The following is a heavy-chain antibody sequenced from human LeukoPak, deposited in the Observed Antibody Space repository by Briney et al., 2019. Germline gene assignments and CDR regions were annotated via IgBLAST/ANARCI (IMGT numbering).Heavy chain of an antibody. CDR1: GFPFSNDW. D-gene: IGHD3-16*01. V-gene: IGHV3-15*01. CDR3: SLGGTKAYS. J-gene: IGHJ4*02. Sequence: GGSLRLSCVVSGFPFSNDWMSWVRQAPGKGREWVGRIKSKSDGGTTEYAAPVKGRFTISRDDSKDTLSLQMNSLKTEDTAVYYCSLGGTKAYSWGQGTLVTVSS. CDR2: IKSKSDGGTT.